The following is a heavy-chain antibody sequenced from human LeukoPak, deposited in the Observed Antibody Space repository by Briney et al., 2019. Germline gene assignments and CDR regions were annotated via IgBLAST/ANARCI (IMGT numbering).Heavy chain of an antibody. CDR3: ASGDSSGYYSDAFDI. D-gene: IGHD3-22*01. V-gene: IGHV5-51*01. CDR1: GYSFTSYW. Sequence: RGESLKISCKGSGYSFTSYWIGWVRQMPGKGLEWMGIIYPGDSDTRYSPSFQGRVTISADKSISTAYLQWSSLKASDTAMYYCASGDSSGYYSDAFDIWGQGTMVTVSS. J-gene: IGHJ3*02. CDR2: IYPGDSDT.